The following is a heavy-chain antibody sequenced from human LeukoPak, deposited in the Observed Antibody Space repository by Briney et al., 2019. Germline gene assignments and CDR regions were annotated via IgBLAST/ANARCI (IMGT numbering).Heavy chain of an antibody. D-gene: IGHD2-2*02. CDR2: MNPNSGNT. CDR1: GYTFTSYG. V-gene: IGHV1-8*02. Sequence: ASVTVSCTASGYTFTSYGISWVRQATGQGLEWMGWMNPNSGNTGYAQKFQGRVTMTRNPSITTAYMELSSLRSEDTAVYYCARHVVVPAAIFGGDGMDVWGQGTTVTVSS. J-gene: IGHJ6*02. CDR3: ARHVVVPAAIFGGDGMDV.